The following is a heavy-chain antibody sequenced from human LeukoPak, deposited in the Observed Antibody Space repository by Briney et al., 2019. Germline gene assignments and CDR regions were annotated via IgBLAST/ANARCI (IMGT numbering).Heavy chain of an antibody. J-gene: IGHJ6*02. CDR2: IIPIFGTA. D-gene: IGHD3-10*01. V-gene: IGHV1-69*13. CDR1: GGTFSIYA. Sequence: ASVNVSCTASGGTFSIYAISWVRQAPGQGLEWMGGIIPIFGTANYAQKFQGRVTITADESTSTAYMELSSLRSEDTAVYYCARVYDMVRGVPYYYYGMDVWGQGTTVTVSS. CDR3: ARVYDMVRGVPYYYYGMDV.